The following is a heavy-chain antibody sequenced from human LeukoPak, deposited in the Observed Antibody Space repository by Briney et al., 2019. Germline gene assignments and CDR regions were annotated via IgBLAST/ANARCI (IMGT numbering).Heavy chain of an antibody. CDR2: ISSNGGST. V-gene: IGHV3-64*01. CDR3: ARVREGLDY. Sequence: GGSLRLSCAASGFTLSSYAMHWVRQAPGKGLEYVSSISSNGGSTYYANSVKGRFTISRDNSKNTLYLQMGSLRAEDMAVYYCARVREGLDYWGQGTLVTVSS. CDR1: GFTLSSYA. J-gene: IGHJ4*02. D-gene: IGHD5-24*01.